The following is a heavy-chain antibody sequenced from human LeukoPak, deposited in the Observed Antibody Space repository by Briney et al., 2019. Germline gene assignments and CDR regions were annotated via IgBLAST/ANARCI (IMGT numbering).Heavy chain of an antibody. V-gene: IGHV4-59*08. J-gene: IGHJ4*02. D-gene: IGHD6-19*01. CDR1: GGSISSYY. CDR2: IYYSGST. Sequence: PSETLSLTCTVSGGSISSYYWSWIRQPPGKGLEWIGYIYYSGSTNYNPSLKSRVIISVDTSKNQFSLKVSSVTAADTAVYYCASGYSGGWYSWWGQGTLVTVSS. CDR3: ASGYSGGWYSW.